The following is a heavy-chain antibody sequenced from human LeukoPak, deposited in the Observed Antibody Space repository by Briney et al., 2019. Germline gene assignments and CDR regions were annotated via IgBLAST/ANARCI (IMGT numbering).Heavy chain of an antibody. CDR3: AREGEGYGDYVPGYFQH. CDR2: IYYSGST. Sequence: SETLSLTCTVSGGSISSGGYYWSWIRQHPGKGLEWIGYIYYSGSTYYNPSLKSRVTISVDTSKNQFSLKLSSVTAADTAVYYCAREGEGYGDYVPGYFQHWGQGTLVTVSS. V-gene: IGHV4-31*03. D-gene: IGHD4-17*01. J-gene: IGHJ1*01. CDR1: GGSISSGGYY.